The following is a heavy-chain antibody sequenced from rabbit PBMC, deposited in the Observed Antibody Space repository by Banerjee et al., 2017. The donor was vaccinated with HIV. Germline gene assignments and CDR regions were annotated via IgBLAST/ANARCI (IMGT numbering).Heavy chain of an antibody. Sequence: QQQLEESGGGLVKPGGTLTLTCKASGIDFSSYWMCWVRQAPGKGLEWIGCIYTGSGSTWYASWAKGRFTISKTSSTTVTLQMTSLTAADTATYFCVRENYAYGYDGYAYARLDLWGQGTLVTVS. D-gene: IGHD6-1*01. J-gene: IGHJ3*01. CDR2: IYTGSGST. CDR3: VRENYAYGYDGYAYARLDL. V-gene: IGHV1S45*01. CDR1: GIDFSSYW.